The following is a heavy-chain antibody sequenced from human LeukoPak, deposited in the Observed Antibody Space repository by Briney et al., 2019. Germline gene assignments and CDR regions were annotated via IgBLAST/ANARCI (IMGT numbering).Heavy chain of an antibody. D-gene: IGHD3-16*02. Sequence: ASVKVSCKASGGTFSSYAISWVRQAPGQGLEWMGGIIPIFGTANYAQKFQGRVTITADKFTSTAYMELSSLRSEDTAVYYCASGDYDYVWGSYRDVDYWGQGTLVTVSS. CDR3: ASGDYDYVWGSYRDVDY. V-gene: IGHV1-69*06. J-gene: IGHJ4*02. CDR2: IIPIFGTA. CDR1: GGTFSSYA.